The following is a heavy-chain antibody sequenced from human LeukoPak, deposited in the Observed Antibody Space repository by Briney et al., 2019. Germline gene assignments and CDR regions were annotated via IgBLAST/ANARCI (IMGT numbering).Heavy chain of an antibody. J-gene: IGHJ5*02. Sequence: PGGSLRLSCAASGFTFSSYSMNWVRQAPGKGLEWVSSISSSSSYICYADSVKGRFTISRDNAKNSLYLQMNSLRAEDTAVYYCARDRARANSGSYFNWFDPWGQGTLVTVSS. D-gene: IGHD1-26*01. CDR3: ARDRARANSGSYFNWFDP. CDR2: ISSSSSYI. V-gene: IGHV3-21*01. CDR1: GFTFSSYS.